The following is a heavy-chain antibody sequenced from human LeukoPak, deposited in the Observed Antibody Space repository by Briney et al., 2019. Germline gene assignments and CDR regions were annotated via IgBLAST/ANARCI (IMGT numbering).Heavy chain of an antibody. V-gene: IGHV3-30*18. D-gene: IGHD6-19*01. CDR2: ISYDGSNK. CDR3: AKDYLIAVAGTFEY. Sequence: PGGSLRLSCAASGSTFSSYGMHWVRQAPGKGLEWVAVISYDGSNKYYADSVKGRFTISRDNSKNTLYLQMNSLGAEDTAVYYCAKDYLIAVAGTFEYWGQGTLVTVSS. J-gene: IGHJ4*02. CDR1: GSTFSSYG.